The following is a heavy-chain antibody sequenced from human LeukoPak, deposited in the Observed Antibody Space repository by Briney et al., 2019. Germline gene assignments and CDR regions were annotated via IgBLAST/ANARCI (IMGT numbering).Heavy chain of an antibody. CDR1: GFTFSNYS. V-gene: IGHV3-48*01. Sequence: PGGSLRLSCTTSGFTFSNYSMNWVRQAPGKGLEWVSFISSRSDSKYYADSMEGRFTISRDNAKNSLYLQMNSLRADDTGVYYCAREDSTSWFLGESYFYYGIDVWGQGTTVTVSS. J-gene: IGHJ6*02. D-gene: IGHD6-13*01. CDR3: AREDSTSWFLGESYFYYGIDV. CDR2: ISSRSDSK.